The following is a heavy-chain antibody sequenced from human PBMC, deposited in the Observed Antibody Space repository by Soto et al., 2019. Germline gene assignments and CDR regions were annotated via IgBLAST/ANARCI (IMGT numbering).Heavy chain of an antibody. CDR3: AKDRAVYYYDSSGYYYY. D-gene: IGHD3-22*01. CDR2: ISGSGGST. Sequence: LRLSCAASGFTFSSYAMSWVRRAPGKGLEWVSAISGSGGSTYYADSVKGRFTISRDNSKNTLYLQMNSLRAEDTAVYYCAKDRAVYYYDSSGYYYYWGQGTLVTVSS. J-gene: IGHJ4*02. V-gene: IGHV3-23*01. CDR1: GFTFSSYA.